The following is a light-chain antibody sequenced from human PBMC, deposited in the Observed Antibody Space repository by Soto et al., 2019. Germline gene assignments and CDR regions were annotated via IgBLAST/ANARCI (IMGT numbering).Light chain of an antibody. CDR1: SSNIGAGYD. V-gene: IGLV1-40*01. Sequence: QSVLTQQPSVSGASGQRVTISFTGSSSNIGAGYDVHWYQQLPGTAPKLLIYGNINRPSGVPDRFSGSKSGTSASLAITGLQAEDEADYYCQSYDSSLSSPVFGGGTQLTVL. J-gene: IGLJ7*01. CDR3: QSYDSSLSSPV. CDR2: GNI.